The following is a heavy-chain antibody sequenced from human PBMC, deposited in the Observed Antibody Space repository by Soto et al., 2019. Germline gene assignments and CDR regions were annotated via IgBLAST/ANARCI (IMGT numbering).Heavy chain of an antibody. Sequence: GGSLRLSCAASGFTFSSYAMSWVRQAPGKGLEWVSAISGSGGSTYYADSVKGRFTISRDNSKNTLYLQMNSLRAEDTAVYYCAKERESGGYPDYYLDYWGQGTLVTVS. CDR3: AKERESGGYPDYYLDY. D-gene: IGHD1-26*01. V-gene: IGHV3-23*01. CDR1: GFTFSSYA. CDR2: ISGSGGST. J-gene: IGHJ4*02.